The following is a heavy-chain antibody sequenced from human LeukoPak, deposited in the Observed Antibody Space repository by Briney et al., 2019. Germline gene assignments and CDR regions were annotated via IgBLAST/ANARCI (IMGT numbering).Heavy chain of an antibody. CDR3: ARNLGYCSSTSCYGGFDY. CDR2: ISSSSSYI. CDR1: GFTFSSYS. V-gene: IGHV3-21*01. D-gene: IGHD2-2*01. Sequence: KPGGSLRLSCAASGFTFSSYSMNWVRQAPGKGLEWVSSISSSSSYIYYADSVKGRFTISRDNAKNSLYLQMNSLRAEDTAVYYCARNLGYCSSTSCYGGFDYWAREPWSPSPQ. J-gene: IGHJ4*02.